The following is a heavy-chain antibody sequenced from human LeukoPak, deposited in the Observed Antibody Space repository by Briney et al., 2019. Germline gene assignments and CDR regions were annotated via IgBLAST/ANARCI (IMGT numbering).Heavy chain of an antibody. CDR1: GFTFSSYS. Sequence: PGGSLRLSCAASGFTFSSYSMNWVRQAPGKGLEWVSYISSSSSTIYYADSVKGRFTISRDNAKNSLYLQMNSLRAEDTAVYYCAKDVNPIPHGGGLDYWGQGTLVTVSS. CDR3: AKDVNPIPHGGGLDY. V-gene: IGHV3-48*01. J-gene: IGHJ4*02. D-gene: IGHD3-10*01. CDR2: ISSSSSTI.